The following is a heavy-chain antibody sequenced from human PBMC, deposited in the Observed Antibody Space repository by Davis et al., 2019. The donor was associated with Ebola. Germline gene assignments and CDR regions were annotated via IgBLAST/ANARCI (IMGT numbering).Heavy chain of an antibody. CDR2: IRSKANSYAT. CDR3: TATVTTDY. D-gene: IGHD4-17*01. Sequence: GESLKISCAASGFTFSGSAMHWVRQASGKGLEWVGRIRSKANSYATAYAASVKGRFTISRDDSKNTAYLQMNSLETEDTAVYYCTATVTTDYWGQGTLVTVSS. J-gene: IGHJ4*02. V-gene: IGHV3-73*01. CDR1: GFTFSGSA.